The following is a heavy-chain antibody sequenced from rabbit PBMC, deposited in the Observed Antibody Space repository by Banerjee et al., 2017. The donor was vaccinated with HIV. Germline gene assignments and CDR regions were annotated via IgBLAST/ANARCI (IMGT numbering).Heavy chain of an antibody. D-gene: IGHD1-1*01. CDR3: ARAYGSSSGYDL. CDR1: GFSFRNKYV. CDR2: IYTSSGGT. V-gene: IGHV1S43*01. Sequence: QEQLEESGGDLVKPEGSLTLTCTASGFSFRNKYVMCWVRQAPGKGLELIACIYTSSGGTYYASWVNGRFTISRSTSLNTVDLKMTSLTAADTATYFCARAYGSSSGYDLWGPGTLVTVS. J-gene: IGHJ6*01.